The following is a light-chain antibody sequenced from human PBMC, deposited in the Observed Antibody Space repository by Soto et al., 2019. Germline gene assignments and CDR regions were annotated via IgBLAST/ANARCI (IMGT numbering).Light chain of an antibody. J-gene: IGLJ2*01. Sequence: QSALTQPPSASGSPGQSVTIPCTGTSNDIGEYHYVSWYQQHPGKAPKLMIYEVTQRPSGVAHRFSGSKSGNTASLTVSGLQPEDEADYYCTSYAGSDNPVLFGGGTKLTVL. CDR2: EVT. CDR3: TSYAGSDNPVL. V-gene: IGLV2-8*01. CDR1: SNDIGEYHY.